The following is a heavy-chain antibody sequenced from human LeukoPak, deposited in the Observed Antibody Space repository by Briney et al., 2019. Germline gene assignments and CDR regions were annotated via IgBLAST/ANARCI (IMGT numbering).Heavy chain of an antibody. Sequence: SVNVSFKSSVCTFSIYAISWVRQPPGQGLEGMGSIIPILCIPNYAQQCQGTVTITSDKSTSTAYMELSSLRSEDTAVYYCASPTPGIAAAGRGYYFDYWGQGTLVTVSS. J-gene: IGHJ4*02. CDR2: IIPILCIP. V-gene: IGHV1-69*04. CDR1: VCTFSIYA. D-gene: IGHD6-13*01. CDR3: ASPTPGIAAAGRGYYFDY.